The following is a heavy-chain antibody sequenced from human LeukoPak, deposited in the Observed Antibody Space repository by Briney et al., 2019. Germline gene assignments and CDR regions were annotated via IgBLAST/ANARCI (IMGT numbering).Heavy chain of an antibody. CDR3: ARADIVVVPAAIYPHNWFDP. J-gene: IGHJ5*02. CDR2: IIPIFGTA. CDR1: GGTXSSYA. V-gene: IGHV1-69*13. D-gene: IGHD2-2*01. Sequence: SVKVSCKASGGTXSSYAISWVRQAPGQGLEWMGGIIPIFGTANYAQKFQGRVTITADESTSTAYMELSSLRSEDTAVYYCARADIVVVPAAIYPHNWFDPWGQGTLVTVSS.